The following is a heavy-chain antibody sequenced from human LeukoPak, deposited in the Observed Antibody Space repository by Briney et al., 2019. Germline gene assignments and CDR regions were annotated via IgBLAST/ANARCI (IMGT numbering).Heavy chain of an antibody. Sequence: GASVKVSCKASGYTFTSYYMHWVRQAPGQGLEWMGIINPSGGSTSYAQKFQGRVTMTRDTSTNTVYMELSSLRSEDTAVYYCARVFPSDSSADDAFDIWGQGTMVTVSS. J-gene: IGHJ3*02. CDR3: ARVFPSDSSADDAFDI. CDR2: INPSGGST. CDR1: GYTFTSYY. V-gene: IGHV1-46*01. D-gene: IGHD3-22*01.